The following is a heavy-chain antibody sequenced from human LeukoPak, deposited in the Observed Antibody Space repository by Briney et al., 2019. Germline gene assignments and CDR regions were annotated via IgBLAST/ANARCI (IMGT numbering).Heavy chain of an antibody. J-gene: IGHJ5*02. CDR3: ARNPTLARFDP. CDR1: ADSINIYY. CDR2: VYPSGNT. V-gene: IGHV4-4*07. Sequence: PSETLSLTCTISADSINIYYWTWIRQPAGKGLEWIERVYPSGNTNYNPSLKSRVTMSVDTSKNQFSLRLTSVTAADTAVYYCARNPTLARFDPWGQGTLVTVSS.